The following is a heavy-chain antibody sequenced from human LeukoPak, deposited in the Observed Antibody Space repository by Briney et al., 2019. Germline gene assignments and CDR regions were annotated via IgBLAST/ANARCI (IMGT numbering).Heavy chain of an antibody. CDR1: GGSISSYY. D-gene: IGHD3-10*01. CDR2: IYYSGST. J-gene: IGHJ4*02. CDR3: ARRTYEGIDY. V-gene: IGHV4-59*08. Sequence: SETLSLTCTVSGGSISSYYWSWIRQPPGKGREWIGYIYYSGSTNYNPSLKSRVTISVDTSKNQFSLKLSSVTAADTAVYYCARRTYEGIDYWGQGTLVTVSS.